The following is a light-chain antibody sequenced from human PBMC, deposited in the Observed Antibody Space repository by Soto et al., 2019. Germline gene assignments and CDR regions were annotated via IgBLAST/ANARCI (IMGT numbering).Light chain of an antibody. CDR1: QTVLYYSNNQNY. J-gene: IGKJ2*01. CDR3: HQYVSAPYS. V-gene: IGKV4-1*01. CDR2: WAS. Sequence: NVMTQSPDILTVSLGERATISCKSSQTVLYYSNNQNYLAWYQHKPGQPPKLLISWASTRESGVPDRGSGCGSVTDFTLTISSLQVEDVAVDYCHQYVSAPYSFGQGTKVEVQ.